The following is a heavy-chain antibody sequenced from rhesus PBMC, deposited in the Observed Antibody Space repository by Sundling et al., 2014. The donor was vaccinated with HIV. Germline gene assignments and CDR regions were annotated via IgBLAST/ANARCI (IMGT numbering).Heavy chain of an antibody. V-gene: IGHV4-76*01. D-gene: IGHD3-28*01. Sequence: QVQLQESGPGLVKPSEPLSLTCAVSGGSISGGYAWGWIRQPPGKGLEWIGSIYSSSGNTYYNPSLKSRVTISRDTSKNHFSLKLSSVTAADTAVYYCAMGGTFYSDGGRLDYWGQGSPGHRLL. CDR2: IYSSSGNT. CDR1: GGSISGGYA. J-gene: IGHJ4*01. CDR3: AMGGTFYSDGGRLDY.